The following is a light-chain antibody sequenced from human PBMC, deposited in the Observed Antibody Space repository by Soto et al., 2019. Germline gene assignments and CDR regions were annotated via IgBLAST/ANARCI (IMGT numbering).Light chain of an antibody. CDR3: TSWTTSTTMI. V-gene: IGLV2-14*03. CDR1: SSDIGAYNF. J-gene: IGLJ2*01. Sequence: QSVLTQPASVSGSPGQSITISCTGTSSDIGAYNFVSWYQQHPGKAPKLMLYDVNIRPSGVSNRFSGSKSGNTASLTISGQQAEDEADYYCTSWTTSTTMIFGGGTKLTVL. CDR2: DVN.